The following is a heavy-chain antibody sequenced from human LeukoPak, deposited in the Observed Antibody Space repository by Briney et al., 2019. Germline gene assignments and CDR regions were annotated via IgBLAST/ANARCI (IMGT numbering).Heavy chain of an antibody. CDR2: IYYSGST. CDR3: ARRYCSGGSCYWRSYFDY. Sequence: KPSETLSLTCTVSGDSISTSTYFWGWLRQPPGKGLEWIGNIYYSGSTYYSPSLKSRVTISIDTSKNQFSLKLTSVTAADTAVYYCARRYCSGGSCYWRSYFDYWGQGTLVTVSS. CDR1: GDSISTSTYF. J-gene: IGHJ4*02. D-gene: IGHD2-15*01. V-gene: IGHV4-39*01.